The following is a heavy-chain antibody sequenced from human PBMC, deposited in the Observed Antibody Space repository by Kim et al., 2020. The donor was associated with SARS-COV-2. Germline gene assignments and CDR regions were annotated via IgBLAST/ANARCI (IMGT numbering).Heavy chain of an antibody. CDR2: INHSGST. V-gene: IGHV4-34*01. Sequence: SETLSLTCAVYGGSFSGYYWSWIRQPPGKGLEWIGEINHSGSTNYNPSLKSRVTISVDTSKNQFSLKLSSVTAADTAVYYCARVLLGGDHSYYYYGMDV. CDR1: GGSFSGYY. D-gene: IGHD3-16*01. J-gene: IGHJ6*01. CDR3: ARVLLGGDHSYYYYGMDV.